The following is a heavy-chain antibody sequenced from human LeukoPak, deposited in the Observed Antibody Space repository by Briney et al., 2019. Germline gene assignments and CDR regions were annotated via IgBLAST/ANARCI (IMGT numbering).Heavy chain of an antibody. CDR3: ARGHCSGGSCYSDAFDI. Sequence: KPSETLSLTCTVSGGSISSYYWSWIRQPPGKGLEWIGSIYHSGSTYYNPSLKSRVTISVDTSKNQFSLKLSSVTAADTAVYYCARGHCSGGSCYSDAFDIWGQGTMVTVSS. J-gene: IGHJ3*02. CDR1: GGSISSYY. CDR2: IYHSGST. V-gene: IGHV4-38-2*02. D-gene: IGHD2-15*01.